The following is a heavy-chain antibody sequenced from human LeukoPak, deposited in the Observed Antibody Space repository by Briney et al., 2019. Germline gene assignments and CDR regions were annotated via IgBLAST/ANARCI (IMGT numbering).Heavy chain of an antibody. V-gene: IGHV1-69*13. CDR1: GGTFSSYA. J-gene: IGHJ4*02. CDR3: ARTGLYGDYPFDY. D-gene: IGHD4-17*01. Sequence: SVKVSCKASGGTFSSYAISWVRQAPGQGLEWMGGIIPIFGTANYAQKFQGRVTITADESTSTAYMELSSLRSEDTAVYYCARTGLYGDYPFDYWGQGTLVIVSS. CDR2: IIPIFGTA.